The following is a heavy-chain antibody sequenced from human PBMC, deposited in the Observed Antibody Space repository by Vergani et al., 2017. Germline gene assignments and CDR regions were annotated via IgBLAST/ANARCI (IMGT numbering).Heavy chain of an antibody. CDR2: INPNSGGT. CDR3: ARAYCSSTSCSGFDP. CDR1: GYTFTGYY. J-gene: IGHJ5*02. Sequence: QVQLVQSGAEVKKPGASVKVSCKASGYTFTGYYMHWVRQAPGQGLEWMGWINPNSGGTNYAQKFQGRVTMTRNTSISTAYMELSSLRSEDTAVYYCARAYCSSTSCSGFDPWGQGTLVTVSS. V-gene: IGHV1-2*02. D-gene: IGHD2-2*01.